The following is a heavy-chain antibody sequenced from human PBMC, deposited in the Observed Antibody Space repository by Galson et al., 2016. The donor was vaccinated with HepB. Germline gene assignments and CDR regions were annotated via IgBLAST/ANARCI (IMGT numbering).Heavy chain of an antibody. D-gene: IGHD2/OR15-2a*01. CDR3: ARQYWGGPSDY. V-gene: IGHV4-4*02. Sequence: ETLSLTCAVSGVSISSSDWWSWVRQSPGQGLEWIGQIFHSGRVNYTPSLASRVTVSIDMSNNHFSLRLTSVTAADTALYYCARQYWGGPSDYWGQGTLVTVSS. CDR2: IFHSGRV. CDR1: GVSISSSDW. J-gene: IGHJ4*02.